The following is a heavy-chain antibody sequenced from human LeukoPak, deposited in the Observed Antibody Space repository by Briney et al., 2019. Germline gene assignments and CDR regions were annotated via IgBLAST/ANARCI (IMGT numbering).Heavy chain of an antibody. Sequence: GGSLRLSCAASGFTFSNDCMSWVRQAPGKGLEWVGRVKSKTDGGTTDYAAPVKGRFTISRDDSKNTLYLQMNSLKTEDTAVYYCTTDTWLVGATRDTYWYFDLWGRGTLVTVSS. D-gene: IGHD1-26*01. CDR1: GFTFSNDC. J-gene: IGHJ2*01. CDR3: TTDTWLVGATRDTYWYFDL. CDR2: VKSKTDGGTT. V-gene: IGHV3-15*01.